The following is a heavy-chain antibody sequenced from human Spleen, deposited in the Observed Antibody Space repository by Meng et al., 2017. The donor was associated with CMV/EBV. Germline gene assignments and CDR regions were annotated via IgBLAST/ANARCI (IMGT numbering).Heavy chain of an antibody. CDR2: INPSGGST. V-gene: IGHV1-46*01. Sequence: ASVKVSCKASGYTFTSYYMHWVRQAPGQGLEWMGIINPSGGSTSYAQKFQGRVTMTRDTSTSTVYMELSSLRSEETAVYYCARRGTQIGSCRTPSCHTFYYYGMDVWGQGTTVTVSS. D-gene: IGHD2-2*02. CDR1: GYTFTSYY. CDR3: ARRGTQIGSCRTPSCHTFYYYGMDV. J-gene: IGHJ6*02.